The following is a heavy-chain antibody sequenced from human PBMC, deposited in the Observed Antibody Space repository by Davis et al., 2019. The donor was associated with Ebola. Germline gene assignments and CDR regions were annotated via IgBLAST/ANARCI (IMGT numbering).Heavy chain of an antibody. J-gene: IGHJ4*02. CDR3: TQGNGPQGDY. CDR2: ISGSGGST. CDR1: GFTFSSYA. V-gene: IGHV3-23*01. Sequence: GESLKISCAASGFTFSSYAMSWVRQAPGKGLEWVSAISGSGGSTYYADSVKGRFTISRDNSKNTAYLQMNSLKTEDTAVYYCTQGNGPQGDYWGQGTLVTVSS. D-gene: IGHD2-8*01.